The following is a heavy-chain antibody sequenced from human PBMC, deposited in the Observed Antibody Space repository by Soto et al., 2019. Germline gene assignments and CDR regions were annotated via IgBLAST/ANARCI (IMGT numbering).Heavy chain of an antibody. CDR2: ISAYNGNT. V-gene: IGHV1-18*04. CDR3: ARAPKTEYYDFWNGYYRGHYYYGMDV. D-gene: IGHD3-3*01. J-gene: IGHJ6*02. Sequence: ASVKVSCKASGYTFTSYGISWVRQAPGQGLEWMGWISAYNGNTNYAQKLQGRVTMTTDTSTSTAYMELRSLRSDDTAVYYCARAPKTEYYDFWNGYYRGHYYYGMDVWGQGTTVTVSS. CDR1: GYTFTSYG.